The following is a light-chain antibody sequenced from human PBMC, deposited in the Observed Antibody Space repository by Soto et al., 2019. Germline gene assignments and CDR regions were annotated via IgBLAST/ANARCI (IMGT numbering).Light chain of an antibody. CDR1: QSVSGDH. CDR3: QQRSVWPIT. J-gene: IGKJ5*01. V-gene: IGKV3D-20*02. CDR2: SAS. Sequence: EVVLTQSPGTLSLSPGERATLSCRASQSVSGDHLAWYQQKPGQAPRLLIYSASLKPAGIPDRFSGSGSGTDFTLTISGLEPEDFAVYYCQQRSVWPITFGQGTRLEIK.